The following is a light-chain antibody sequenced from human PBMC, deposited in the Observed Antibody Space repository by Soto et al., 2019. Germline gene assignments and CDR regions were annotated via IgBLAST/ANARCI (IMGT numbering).Light chain of an antibody. V-gene: IGKV3-15*01. CDR2: GAS. Sequence: EVVMTQCPATLSVSPGERVTLSCRASQSINAHLAWYQQKPGQAPRLRIHGASTRATGIPARFRGSGFGTEFILTNSSLQAEDFAVYYWQQYNTWLWTFGQGTEEEIQ. CDR1: QSINAH. J-gene: IGKJ1*01. CDR3: QQYNTWLWT.